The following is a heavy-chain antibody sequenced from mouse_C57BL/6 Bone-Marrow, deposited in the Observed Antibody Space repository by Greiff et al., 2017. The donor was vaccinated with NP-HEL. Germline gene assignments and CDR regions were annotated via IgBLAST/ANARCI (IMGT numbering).Heavy chain of an antibody. V-gene: IGHV1-59*01. CDR3: ARKFDYYGRSPDAKYY. CDR1: GYTFTSYW. Sequence: QVQLQQPGAELVRPGTSVKLSCKASGYTFTSYWMHWVKQRPGQGLEWIGVIDPSDSYTNYNQQFKGKATLTVDNSSSTAYMQLSSLTSEDSAVYYCARKFDYYGRSPDAKYYRGKGTSVTVAS. J-gene: IGHJ4*01. CDR2: IDPSDSYT. D-gene: IGHD1-1*01.